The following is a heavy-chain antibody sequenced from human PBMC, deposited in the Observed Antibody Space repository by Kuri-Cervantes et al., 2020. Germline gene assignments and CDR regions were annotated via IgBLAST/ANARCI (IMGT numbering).Heavy chain of an antibody. V-gene: IGHV1-2*02. Sequence: ASVKVSCKASGYTFTSYGISWVRQAPGQGREWMGWINPNSGGTHYAQKFQGRVTMTRDTSISTAYMELSRLRSDDTAVYYCARGVQAPGLSPYCSSTSCFRAKCGCWGQGTLVTVSP. CDR1: GYTFTSYG. CDR3: ARGVQAPGLSPYCSSTSCFRAKCGC. CDR2: INPNSGGT. J-gene: IGHJ4*02. D-gene: IGHD2-2*01.